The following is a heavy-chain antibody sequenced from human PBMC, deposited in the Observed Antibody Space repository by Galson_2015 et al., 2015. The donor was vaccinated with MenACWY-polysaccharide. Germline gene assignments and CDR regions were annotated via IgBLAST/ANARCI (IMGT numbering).Heavy chain of an antibody. Sequence: SLRLSCAASGFTFDDYAMHWVRQAPGKGLEWVSGIRWNSVTIGYADSVKGRFTISRDNAKNSLYLQMNSLRTEDTALYCCAKSPEWYCSGDSCLTLDYWGQGTLVTVSS. CDR2: IRWNSVTI. J-gene: IGHJ4*02. CDR1: GFTFDDYA. D-gene: IGHD2-15*01. V-gene: IGHV3-9*01. CDR3: AKSPEWYCSGDSCLTLDY.